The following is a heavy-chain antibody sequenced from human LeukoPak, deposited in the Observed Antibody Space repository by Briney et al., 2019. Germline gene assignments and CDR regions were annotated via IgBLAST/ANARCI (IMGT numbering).Heavy chain of an antibody. J-gene: IGHJ4*02. CDR2: ISRSSRYI. CDR3: ARTRNLGYCSSTSCPNFDY. Sequence: GGSLRLSCAASGLTFTNYSMNWVRQAPGMGLEWVSCISRSSRYIDYADSVKGRFTISRDNAKNSLYLQMNSLRAEDTAVYYCARTRNLGYCSSTSCPNFDYWGQGTLVTVSS. V-gene: IGHV3-21*01. D-gene: IGHD2-2*01. CDR1: GLTFTNYS.